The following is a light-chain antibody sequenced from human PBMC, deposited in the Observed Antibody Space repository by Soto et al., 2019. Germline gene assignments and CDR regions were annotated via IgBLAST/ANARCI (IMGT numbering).Light chain of an antibody. V-gene: IGKV3-11*01. Sequence: LTQSPVSLSLSPGERATLSCRASQTVGISLAWYQHKPGQPPRLLIYDASKRATGIPARFGGSGSGTDFTLTISSLEPEDFAVYYCQQRTNWLFTFGPGTKVDIK. J-gene: IGKJ3*01. CDR1: QTVGIS. CDR3: QQRTNWLFT. CDR2: DAS.